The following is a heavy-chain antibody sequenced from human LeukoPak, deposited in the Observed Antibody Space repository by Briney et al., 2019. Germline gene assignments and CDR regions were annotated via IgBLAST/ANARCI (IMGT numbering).Heavy chain of an antibody. J-gene: IGHJ4*02. CDR3: AKNPRQREGASYKGYFDH. D-gene: IGHD1-1*01. Sequence: PGGSLRLSCAASGFTFSSYAMSWVRQAPGKGLEWVSAISGSGGSTYYADSVKGRFTISRDNSKNTLYLQMNSLRAEDTAVYYCAKNPRQREGASYKGYFDHLGQGTLVTVSS. CDR1: GFTFSSYA. V-gene: IGHV3-23*01. CDR2: ISGSGGST.